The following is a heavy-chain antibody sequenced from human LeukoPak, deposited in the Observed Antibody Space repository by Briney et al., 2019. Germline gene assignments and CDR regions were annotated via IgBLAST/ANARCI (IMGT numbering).Heavy chain of an antibody. Sequence: PSGTLSLTCAASGGSISSSNWWSWVRQPPGKGLEWIGEIYHSGSTNYNPSLKSRVTISVDKSKNQFSLKLSSVTAADTAVYYCATRTGGYSYGGRRYFDYWGQGTLVTVSS. D-gene: IGHD5-18*01. V-gene: IGHV4-4*02. CDR3: ATRTGGYSYGGRRYFDY. CDR1: GGSISSSNW. CDR2: IYHSGST. J-gene: IGHJ4*02.